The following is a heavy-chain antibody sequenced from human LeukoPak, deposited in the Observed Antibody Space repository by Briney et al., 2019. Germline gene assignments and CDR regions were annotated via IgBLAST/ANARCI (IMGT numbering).Heavy chain of an antibody. Sequence: GGSLRLSCAASGFTVSSNYMSWVRQAPGKGLEWVSVSYSGGSSYYADSVKGRFTISRDNSKNTLYLQMNTLRAEDTAVYYCAKRGSGWYEGQSDPWGQGTLVTVSS. J-gene: IGHJ5*02. D-gene: IGHD6-19*01. CDR3: AKRGSGWYEGQSDP. CDR1: GFTVSSNY. V-gene: IGHV3-53*01. CDR2: SYSGGSS.